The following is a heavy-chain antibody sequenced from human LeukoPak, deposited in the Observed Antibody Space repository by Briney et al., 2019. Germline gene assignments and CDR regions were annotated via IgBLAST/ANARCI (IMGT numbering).Heavy chain of an antibody. J-gene: IGHJ2*01. Sequence: GGYLRLSSAASGFTVSSNYMSWVRQGPGKGLEWVSGLNWGGGNNGYTDSLRGRFTISRDNAKNSLYLQMNSRRDEDAALYYCARDRGYSASWYSRSGYYDLWGRGTLVTVSS. CDR3: ARDRGYSASWYSRSGYYDL. CDR1: GFTVSSNY. D-gene: IGHD6-13*01. V-gene: IGHV3-20*03. CDR2: LNWGGGNN.